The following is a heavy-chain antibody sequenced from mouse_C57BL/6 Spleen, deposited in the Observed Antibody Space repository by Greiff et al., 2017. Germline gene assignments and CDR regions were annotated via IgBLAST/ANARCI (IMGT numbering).Heavy chain of an antibody. V-gene: IGHV1-61*01. Sequence: QVQLQQPGAELVRPGSSVKLSCKASGYTFTSYWMDWVKQRPGQGLEWIGNIYPSDSETHYNQKFKDKATLTVDKSSSTAYMQLSSLTSEDSAVYYCARDGYSYYYAMDDWGQGTSVTVSS. J-gene: IGHJ4*01. CDR3: ARDGYSYYYAMDD. D-gene: IGHD2-3*01. CDR1: GYTFTSYW. CDR2: IYPSDSET.